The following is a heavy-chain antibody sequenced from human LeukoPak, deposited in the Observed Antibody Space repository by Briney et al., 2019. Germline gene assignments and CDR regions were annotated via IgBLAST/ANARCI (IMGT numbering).Heavy chain of an antibody. J-gene: IGHJ4*02. V-gene: IGHV3-23*01. D-gene: IGHD5-12*01. CDR3: ARVEFNGGYSHVY. Sequence: GGSLRLSCAASGFTFSRYYMSWVRQTPGKGLEWVSGISGNGVKTFYADSVKGRFTISRDNSKKTVDLQMNSLRSEDTAMYYCARVEFNGGYSHVYWGQGTLVTVSS. CDR2: ISGNGVKT. CDR1: GFTFSRYY.